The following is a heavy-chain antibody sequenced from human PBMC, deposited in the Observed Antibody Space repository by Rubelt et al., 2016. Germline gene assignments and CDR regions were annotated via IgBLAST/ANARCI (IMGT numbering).Heavy chain of an antibody. CDR2: MFYTGAT. Sequence: QPQLQESGPGLVKPSETLSLTCTVSGGSISSSSYYWGWIRPPPGKGLEWIGNMFYTGATNYNPSLNSRVSISVDTSKNQGSRKLSSVTAADTAVYYCAREMATGHFDRWGQGTPVTVSS. J-gene: IGHJ4*02. CDR1: GGSISSSSYY. CDR3: AREMATGHFDR. D-gene: IGHD5-24*01. V-gene: IGHV4-39*07.